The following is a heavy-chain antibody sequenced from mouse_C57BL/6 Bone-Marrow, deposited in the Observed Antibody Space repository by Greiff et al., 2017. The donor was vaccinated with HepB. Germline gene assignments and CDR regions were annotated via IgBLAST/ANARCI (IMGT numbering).Heavy chain of an antibody. Sequence: QVQLQQSGAELVMPGASVKLSCKASGYTFTSYWMHWVKQRPGQGLEWIGEIDPSDSYTNYNQKFKGKSTLTVDKSSSTAYMQLSSLTSEDSAVYYCASSTDFDYWGQGTTLTVSS. CDR1: GYTFTSYW. CDR3: ASSTDFDY. V-gene: IGHV1-69*01. D-gene: IGHD2-1*01. CDR2: IDPSDSYT. J-gene: IGHJ2*01.